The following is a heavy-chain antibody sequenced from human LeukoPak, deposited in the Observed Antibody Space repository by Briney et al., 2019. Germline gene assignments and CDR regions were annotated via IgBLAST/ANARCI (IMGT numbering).Heavy chain of an antibody. D-gene: IGHD3-9*01. CDR3: ARGAYYNTLTGYRGEILGFDF. V-gene: IGHV4-61*02. Sequence: SETLSLTCTVSGGSISSGSYYWSWIRQPAGKGLEWIGRIYTSGSTNYNPSLKSRVTISADTSKNQFSLKLSSVTAADTAVYYCARGAYYNTLTGYRGEILGFDFWGQGTLVTFSS. CDR2: IYTSGST. CDR1: GGSISSGSYY. J-gene: IGHJ4*02.